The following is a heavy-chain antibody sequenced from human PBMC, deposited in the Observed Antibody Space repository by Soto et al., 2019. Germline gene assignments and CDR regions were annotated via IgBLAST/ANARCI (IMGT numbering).Heavy chain of an antibody. CDR3: ALKRWSNFDY. CDR1: GFSLSTSGVG. V-gene: IGHV2-5*02. D-gene: IGHD2-15*01. Sequence: QITLKESGPTLVKPTQTLTLTCTFSGFSLSTSGVGVGWIRQPPGKALEWLAVIYWDDDKRHRPSLMSRLTITKDTSKNQVVLTVTNIDPVDTATYYCALKRWSNFDYWGQGTLVTVSS. J-gene: IGHJ4*02. CDR2: IYWDDDK.